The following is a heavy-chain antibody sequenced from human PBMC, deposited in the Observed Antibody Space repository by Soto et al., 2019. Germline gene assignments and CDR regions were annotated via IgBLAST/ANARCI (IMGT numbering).Heavy chain of an antibody. Sequence: PVGSLRLSCAASGFTVSSNFMSWVRQAPGKGLEWVSSSYSGGNSYYADSVKGRFTISRDDFMNTLYLQMNSLRAEDTAVYYCARGYGAGSYFSDFWGQGTLVTVSS. D-gene: IGHD3-10*01. CDR3: ARGYGAGSYFSDF. CDR2: SYSGGNS. J-gene: IGHJ4*02. V-gene: IGHV3-53*01. CDR1: GFTVSSNF.